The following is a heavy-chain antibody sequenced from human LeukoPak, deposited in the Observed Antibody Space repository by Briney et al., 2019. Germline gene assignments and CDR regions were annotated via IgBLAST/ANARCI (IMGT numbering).Heavy chain of an antibody. CDR2: IYTSGST. D-gene: IGHD6-19*01. J-gene: IGHJ4*02. CDR1: GGSISSGRYY. V-gene: IGHV4-61*02. CDR3: AGERGEEYSSGWYKRNYFDN. Sequence: SQTLSLTCTDSGGSISSGRYYWSWIRQPAGKGLEWIGRIYTSGSTNYNPSLKSRVTISVDTSKNQFSLKLSSVTAADTAVYYCAGERGEEYSSGWYKRNYFDNWGQGIRVTVSS.